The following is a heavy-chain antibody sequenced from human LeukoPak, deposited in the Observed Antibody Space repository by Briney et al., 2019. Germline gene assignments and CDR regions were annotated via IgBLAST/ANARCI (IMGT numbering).Heavy chain of an antibody. D-gene: IGHD6-19*01. J-gene: IGHJ4*02. CDR1: GYTFTGYY. CDR2: ISPYNGNT. CDR3: VRDLPSDAVAVY. V-gene: IGHV1-18*04. Sequence: ASVKVSCKASGYTFTGYYMHWVRQAPGQGLEWMGWISPYNGNTEYTQKFQGRVTMTTDTSTTTAYMELRSLRSDDTAMYYCVRDLPSDAVAVYWGQGTLVTVSS.